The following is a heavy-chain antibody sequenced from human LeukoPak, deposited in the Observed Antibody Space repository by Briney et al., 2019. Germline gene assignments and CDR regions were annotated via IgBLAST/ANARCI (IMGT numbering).Heavy chain of an antibody. CDR3: ARRQYYYDSSGYYYDY. J-gene: IGHJ4*02. CDR1: GYSFTSYW. Sequence: GESLKISCWGSGYSFTSYWIGRVRQMPGKGLGWMGIIYPGDSDTRYSPSFQGQVTISADKSISTAYLQWSSLKASDTDMYYYARRQYYYDSSGYYYDYWGQGTLVTVSS. D-gene: IGHD3-22*01. V-gene: IGHV5-51*01. CDR2: IYPGDSDT.